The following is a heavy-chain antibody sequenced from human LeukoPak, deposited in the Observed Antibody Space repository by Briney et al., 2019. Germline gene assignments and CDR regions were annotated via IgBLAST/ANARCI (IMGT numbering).Heavy chain of an antibody. J-gene: IGHJ4*02. CDR2: ISSSGSTI. CDR1: GFTFSSYE. Sequence: GGSLRLSCAASGFTFSSYEMNWVRQAPGKGLEWVSYISSSGSTIYYADSVKGRFTISRDNAKNSLYLQMNSLRAEDTAVYYCARESLYGSGSWGFLDYWGQGTLVTVSS. D-gene: IGHD3-10*01. CDR3: ARESLYGSGSWGFLDY. V-gene: IGHV3-48*03.